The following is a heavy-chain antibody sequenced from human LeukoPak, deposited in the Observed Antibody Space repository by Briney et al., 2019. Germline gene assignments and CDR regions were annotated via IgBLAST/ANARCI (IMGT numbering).Heavy chain of an antibody. D-gene: IGHD3-22*01. CDR3: ARGFSYYYDSSGYAGY. V-gene: IGHV3-11*04. CDR2: ISSSGSTI. CDR1: GFTLSDYY. J-gene: IGHJ4*02. Sequence: GGSLRLSCAASGFTLSDYYMSWIRQAPGKGLEWVSYISSSGSTIYYADSVKGRFTISRDNAKNSLHLQMNSLRAEDTAVYYCARGFSYYYDSSGYAGYWGQGTLVTVSS.